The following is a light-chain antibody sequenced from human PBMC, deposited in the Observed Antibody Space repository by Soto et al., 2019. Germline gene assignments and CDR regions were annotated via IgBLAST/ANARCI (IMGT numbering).Light chain of an antibody. CDR3: QQYNSYSPT. CDR2: DAS. J-gene: IGKJ1*01. CDR1: QSISSW. V-gene: IGKV1-5*01. Sequence: DIHMTQSPSTLPASVGYRFTITCRASQSISSWLAWYQQKPGKAPKLLIYDASSLESGVPSRFSGSGSGTEFTLTISSLQPDDFATYYCQQYNSYSPTFGQGTTGDIK.